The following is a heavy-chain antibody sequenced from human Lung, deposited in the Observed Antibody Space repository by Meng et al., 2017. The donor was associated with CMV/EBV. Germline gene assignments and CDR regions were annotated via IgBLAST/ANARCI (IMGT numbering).Heavy chain of an antibody. CDR3: ARDWRLMNAQPNWFDP. CDR2: ISTYNGNT. Sequence: ASVKVSCKASGYTFTSYGINWVRQAPGQGLEWMAWISTYNGNTYYAQKFQGRVTLTTDTSTSAAYMELRSLRSDDTAVYYCARDWRLMNAQPNWFDPWGQGTLVXVSS. D-gene: IGHD3-3*01. J-gene: IGHJ5*02. CDR1: GYTFTSYG. V-gene: IGHV1-18*01.